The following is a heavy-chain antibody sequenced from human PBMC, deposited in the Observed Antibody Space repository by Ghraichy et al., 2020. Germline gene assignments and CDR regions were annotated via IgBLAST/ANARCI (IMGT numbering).Heavy chain of an antibody. CDR1: GGSISSGSYY. J-gene: IGHJ4*02. CDR3: AREPSGITMVRGVLDY. CDR2: IYTSGST. Sequence: TLSLTCTVSGGSISSGSYYWSWIRQPAGKGLEWIGRIYTSGSTNYNPSLKSRVTISVDTSKNQFSLKLSSVTAADTAVYYCAREPSGITMVRGVLDYWGQGTLVTVSS. V-gene: IGHV4-61*02. D-gene: IGHD3-10*01.